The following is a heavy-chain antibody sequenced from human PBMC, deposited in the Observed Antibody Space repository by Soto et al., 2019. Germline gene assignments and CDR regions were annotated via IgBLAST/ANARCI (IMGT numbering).Heavy chain of an antibody. CDR1: GFTFSSYS. CDR2: ISSSSSYI. Sequence: EVQLVESGGGLVKPGGSLRLSCAASGFTFSSYSMNWVRQAPGKGLEWVSSISSSSSYIYYADSVKGRFTISRDNAKNSLYLQMNSLRAEDKAVYYCARELVSAAHVWGQGTTVTVSS. CDR3: ARELVSAAHV. D-gene: IGHD3-22*01. V-gene: IGHV3-21*01. J-gene: IGHJ6*02.